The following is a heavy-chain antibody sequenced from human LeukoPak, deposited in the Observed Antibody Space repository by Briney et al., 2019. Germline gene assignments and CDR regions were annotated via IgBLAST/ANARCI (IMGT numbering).Heavy chain of an antibody. V-gene: IGHV3-23*01. CDR2: ISGDSVYT. Sequence: GGSLRLSCAASGFTFSTHAMRWVRQAPGKGPECISGISGDSVYTYYADSVKGRFTISRDNSANTLFLQMNSLRAEDTALYHCARNNGMDVWGQGTTVIVSS. CDR1: GFTFSTHA. J-gene: IGHJ6*02. CDR3: ARNNGMDV.